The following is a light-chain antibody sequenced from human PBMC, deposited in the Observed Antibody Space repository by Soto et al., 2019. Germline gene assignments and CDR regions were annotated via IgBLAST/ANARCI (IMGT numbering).Light chain of an antibody. CDR2: EVS. CDR3: CSYAGSSTYV. CDR1: SSDVGSYNL. J-gene: IGLJ1*01. V-gene: IGLV2-23*02. Sequence: QSALTQPASVSGSPGQSITISCTGTSSDVGSYNLVSWYQQHPGKAPKVMIYEVSKRPSGVPNRFSGSKSGNTASLTISGLQAEDEADYYCCSYAGSSTYVFGTGTNVTVL.